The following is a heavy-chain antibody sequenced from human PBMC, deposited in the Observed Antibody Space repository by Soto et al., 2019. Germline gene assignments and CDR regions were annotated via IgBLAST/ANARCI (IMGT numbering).Heavy chain of an antibody. CDR2: TYYKSKWFN. CDR1: GDSVSSNSAG. Sequence: QVPLQLSGPGLMEPSQTLSLTCAISGDSVSSNSAGWNWVRQTPSRGLEWLGRTYYKSKWFNNYAVSVKSRITTNPDTSRTQLSLHLDSATPEDTAVYFCARGSWDDVSGHYYMDVWGKGTTVTVSS. J-gene: IGHJ6*03. V-gene: IGHV6-1*01. CDR3: ARGSWDDVSGHYYMDV. D-gene: IGHD5-12*01.